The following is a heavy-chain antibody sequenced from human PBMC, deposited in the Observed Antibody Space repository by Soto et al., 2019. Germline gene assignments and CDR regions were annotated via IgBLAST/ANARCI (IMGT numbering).Heavy chain of an antibody. Sequence: SLRLSCAASGFTFSRYYMNWVRQAPGKGLEWVSSISTTSTYTHYADSLKGRFTIPSDNAKKLLYLQTDSLRAEDTAVYYCARDDGLSSTNVKAFDIWGQGTKVTVSS. V-gene: IGHV3-21*01. CDR2: ISTTSTYT. CDR3: ARDDGLSSTNVKAFDI. J-gene: IGHJ3*02. CDR1: GFTFSRYY. D-gene: IGHD2-2*01.